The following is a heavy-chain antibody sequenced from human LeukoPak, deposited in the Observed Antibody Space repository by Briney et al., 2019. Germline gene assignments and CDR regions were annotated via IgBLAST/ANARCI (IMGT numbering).Heavy chain of an antibody. CDR3: ARGEIAARTFDY. CDR1: GYTFTSYA. Sequence: GASVKVSCKASGYTFTSYAMHWVRQAPGQRLEWMGWINVGNGNTKYSQEFQGRVTISRDTSASTAYMELSSLRSEDMAVYYCARGEIAARTFDYWGQGTLVTVSS. J-gene: IGHJ4*02. V-gene: IGHV1-3*03. CDR2: INVGNGNT. D-gene: IGHD6-6*01.